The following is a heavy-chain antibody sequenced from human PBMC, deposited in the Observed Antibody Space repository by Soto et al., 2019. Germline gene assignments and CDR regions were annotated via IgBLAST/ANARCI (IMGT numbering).Heavy chain of an antibody. Sequence: QMRLQESGSGLVKPSQTLSLTCAVSGGSISSGGYAWNWIQQPPGKGLEWIGYIYHSGYTSYNPSLKNRVTISVDKSKNQFSLTLSFVTAADTAVYYCARDSLTGNYFDPWGQGTLVTVSS. J-gene: IGHJ5*02. D-gene: IGHD1-7*01. CDR2: IYHSGYT. CDR1: GGSISSGGYA. CDR3: ARDSLTGNYFDP. V-gene: IGHV4-30-2*01.